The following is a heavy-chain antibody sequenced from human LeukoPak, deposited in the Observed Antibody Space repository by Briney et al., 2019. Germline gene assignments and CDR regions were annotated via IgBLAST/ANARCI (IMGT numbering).Heavy chain of an antibody. CDR1: GFTFSSYA. CDR3: AKDRIAVAGDGDYFDY. V-gene: IGHV3-23*01. CDR2: ISGSGGST. J-gene: IGHJ4*02. D-gene: IGHD6-19*01. Sequence: GGSLRLSCAASGFTFSSYAMSWVRRAPGKGLEWVSAISGSGGSTYYADSVKGRFTISRDNSKNTLYLQMNSLRAEDTAVYYCAKDRIAVAGDGDYFDYWGQGTLVTVSS.